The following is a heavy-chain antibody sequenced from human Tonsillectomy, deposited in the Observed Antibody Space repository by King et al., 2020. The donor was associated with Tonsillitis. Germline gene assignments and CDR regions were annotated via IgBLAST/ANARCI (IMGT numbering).Heavy chain of an antibody. D-gene: IGHD5-18*01. V-gene: IGHV3-30*18. CDR1: GFTFSSYC. J-gene: IGHJ4*02. Sequence: VQLVESGGGVVQPGRSLRLSCAASGFTFSSYCMHWVRQAPGKGLEWVAVISYDGSNKYYADSVKGRFTISRDNSKNTLYLQMNSLRAEDTAVYYCAKPVDTAMAFDYWGQGTLVTVSS. CDR3: AKPVDTAMAFDY. CDR2: ISYDGSNK.